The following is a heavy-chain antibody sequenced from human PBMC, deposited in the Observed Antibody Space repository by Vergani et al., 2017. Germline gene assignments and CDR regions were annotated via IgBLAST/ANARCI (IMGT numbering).Heavy chain of an antibody. CDR3: ARVRAFYGSGSYYEFDY. J-gene: IGHJ4*02. CDR1: GFTFDDYG. D-gene: IGHD3-10*01. CDR2: INWNGGST. V-gene: IGHV3-20*04. Sequence: VQLVESGGGVVRPGGSLRLSCAASGFTFDDYGMSWVRQAPGKGLEWVSGINWNGGSTGYADSVKGRFTISRDNAKNSLYLQMNSLRAEDTALYYCARVRAFYGSGSYYEFDYWGQGTLVIVSS.